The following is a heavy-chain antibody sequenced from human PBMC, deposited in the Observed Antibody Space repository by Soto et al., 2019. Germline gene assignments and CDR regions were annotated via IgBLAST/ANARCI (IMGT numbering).Heavy chain of an antibody. CDR3: AKDYPAAGARDY. CDR2: ISGSGTTT. V-gene: IGHV3-23*01. J-gene: IGHJ4*02. Sequence: EVQVLESGGGLVQPGGSLRLSCAASGFIFSNYAMSWVRQAPGKGLDWVSSISGSGTTTHYADSVKGRFSISRDNSKNMLYLEVNSLRAEDAAVYYCAKDYPAAGARDYWGQGTLVTVSS. D-gene: IGHD6-13*01. CDR1: GFIFSNYA.